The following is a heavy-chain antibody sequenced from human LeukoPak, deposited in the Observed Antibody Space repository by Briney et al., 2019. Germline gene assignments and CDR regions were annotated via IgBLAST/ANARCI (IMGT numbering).Heavy chain of an antibody. V-gene: IGHV4-39*01. D-gene: IGHD5-24*01. J-gene: IGHJ4*02. CDR1: GDSISYSSYY. CDR2: IFYGRNT. Sequence: LETLSLTCTVSGDSISYSSYYWDWIRQPPGKGLEWIGSIFYGRNTYYNPSLKSRVTISIDTSKNQFSLKLSSVTATDTAVYYCARRIGGYNSPNCIDFWGQGTLVTVSS. CDR3: ARRIGGYNSPNCIDF.